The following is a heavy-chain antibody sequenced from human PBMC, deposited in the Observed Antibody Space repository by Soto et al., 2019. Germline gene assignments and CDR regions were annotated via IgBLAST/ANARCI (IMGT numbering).Heavy chain of an antibody. J-gene: IGHJ4*02. CDR1: GGSISTYY. Sequence: QVQLQESGPGLVKPSETLSLTCTVSGGSISTYYWNWIRQPPGKGLEWIGYIYYSGTTSYNPSLKSRVTISVDTPNSHVSLKLGSVTAADTAIYYCARFCSEDTVSRPFDYWGQGTLVTVSS. CDR2: IYYSGTT. CDR3: ARFCSEDTVSRPFDY. D-gene: IGHD2-15*01. V-gene: IGHV4-59*01.